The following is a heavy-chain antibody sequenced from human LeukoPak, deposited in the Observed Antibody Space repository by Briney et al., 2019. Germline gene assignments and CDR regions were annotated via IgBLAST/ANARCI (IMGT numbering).Heavy chain of an antibody. CDR2: IYTSGST. Sequence: PSETLSLTCTVSGGSISSGSYYWSWIRQPAGKGLEWIGRIYTSGSTNYNPSLKSRVTISVDTSKNQFSLKLSSVTAADTAVYYCARSRGRLAQLAYWGQGTLVTVSS. CDR1: GGSISSGSYY. V-gene: IGHV4-61*02. J-gene: IGHJ4*02. CDR3: ARSRGRLAQLAY. D-gene: IGHD1-1*01.